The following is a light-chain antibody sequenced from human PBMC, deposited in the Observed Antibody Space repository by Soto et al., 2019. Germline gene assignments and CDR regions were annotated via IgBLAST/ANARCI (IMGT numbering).Light chain of an antibody. V-gene: IGKV1-5*01. CDR1: QSISSW. Sequence: DIQMTQSPSTLSAAAGDRVTITCRASQSISSWLAWYQQKPGKAPKLLIYDASSLESGVPSRFSGSGSGTESTLTISSLQPDDFATYYCQQYNSYSPLTFGGGTKVDIK. CDR3: QQYNSYSPLT. CDR2: DAS. J-gene: IGKJ4*01.